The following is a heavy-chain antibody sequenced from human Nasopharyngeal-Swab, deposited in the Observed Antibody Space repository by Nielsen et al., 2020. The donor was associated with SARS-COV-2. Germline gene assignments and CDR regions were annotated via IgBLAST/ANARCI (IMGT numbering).Heavy chain of an antibody. J-gene: IGHJ6*02. CDR3: ARDRVVVITSDMSYYYYGMDV. V-gene: IGHV1-18*01. CDR2: ISAYNGNT. CDR1: GYTFTSYG. Sequence: ASVKVSCKASGYTFTSYGISWVRQAPGQGLEWMGWISAYNGNTNYAQKLQGRVTMTTDTSTSTAYMELRSLRSDDTAVYYCARDRVVVITSDMSYYYYGMDVWGQGTTVTVSS. D-gene: IGHD3-22*01.